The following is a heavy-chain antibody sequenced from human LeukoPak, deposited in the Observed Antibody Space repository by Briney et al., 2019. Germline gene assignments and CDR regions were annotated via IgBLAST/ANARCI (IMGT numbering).Heavy chain of an antibody. D-gene: IGHD4-23*01. Sequence: GGPLRLSCAASGFTFSSYAMSWVRQAPGKGLEWVPAISGSGGSTYYADSVKGRFTISRDNSKNTLYLQMNSLRAEDTAVYYCAKDRGYRSDYGGTDYWGQGTLVTVSS. CDR1: GFTFSSYA. V-gene: IGHV3-23*01. J-gene: IGHJ4*02. CDR3: AKDRGYRSDYGGTDY. CDR2: ISGSGGST.